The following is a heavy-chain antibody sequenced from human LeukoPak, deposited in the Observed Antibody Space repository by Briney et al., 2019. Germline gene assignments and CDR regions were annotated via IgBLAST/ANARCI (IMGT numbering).Heavy chain of an antibody. V-gene: IGHV4-34*01. J-gene: IGHJ4*02. Sequence: AETLSLTCAVYGGSFRGYYWSWIRQPPGKGLEWIGEINHSGSTNYNPSLKSRVTISLDTSMKKFSLKLNSVTTADTAVYYCASTERCSTTCPLDYWGQGTLVTVSS. CDR3: ASTERCSTTCPLDY. CDR2: INHSGST. D-gene: IGHD2-2*01. CDR1: GGSFRGYY.